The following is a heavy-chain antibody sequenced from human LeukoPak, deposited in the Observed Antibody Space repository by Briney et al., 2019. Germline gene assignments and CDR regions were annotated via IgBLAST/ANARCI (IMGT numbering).Heavy chain of an antibody. Sequence: ASVKVSCKASGYTFTSYAINWARQATGQGLEWVGWMNPSNGNTGFAQKFQRRLTMTRDTSISTAYMELRGLTSDDTAVYFWARGSSEEMATIADWGQGTLVTVSS. CDR2: MNPSNGNT. CDR3: ARGSSEEMATIAD. J-gene: IGHJ4*02. V-gene: IGHV1-8*01. CDR1: GYTFTSYA. D-gene: IGHD5-24*01.